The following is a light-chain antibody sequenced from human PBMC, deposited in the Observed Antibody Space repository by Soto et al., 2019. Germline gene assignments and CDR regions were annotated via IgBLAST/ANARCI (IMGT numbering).Light chain of an antibody. V-gene: IGKV1-5*01. CDR2: AAS. J-gene: IGKJ4*01. CDR1: QGLGSW. Sequence: IQMTQSPSTLSASVGDRATITCRASQGLGSWLAWYQQKPGKAPRLLIYAASTLQSGVPSRFSGSGSGTDFTLTISSLSPEDFASYCCQQINSLLTFGGGTKVDIK. CDR3: QQINSLLT.